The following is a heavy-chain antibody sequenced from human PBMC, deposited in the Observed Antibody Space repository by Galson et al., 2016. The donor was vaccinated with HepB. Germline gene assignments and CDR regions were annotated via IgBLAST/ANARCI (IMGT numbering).Heavy chain of an antibody. V-gene: IGHV3-30*04. J-gene: IGHJ6*02. Sequence: SLRLSCAASGFTFSNYAMHWVRQAPGKGLEWVTVTSYDGRNKYYADSVKGRFTISRDNSKNTLFLQMNSRRAEDTALYYCARDRVFRYDYGMDVWGQGTTVTVSS. CDR3: ARDRVFRYDYGMDV. D-gene: IGHD3-10*01. CDR2: TSYDGRNK. CDR1: GFTFSNYA.